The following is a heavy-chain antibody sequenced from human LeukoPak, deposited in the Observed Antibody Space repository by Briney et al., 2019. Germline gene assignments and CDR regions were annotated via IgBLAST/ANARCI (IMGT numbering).Heavy chain of an antibody. V-gene: IGHV1-69*01. D-gene: IGHD3-10*01. J-gene: IGHJ4*02. Sequence: SVKVSCKASGGTFSSYAISWVRQAPGQGLEWMGGIIPIFGTANYAQRFQGRVTITADESTSTAYMELSSLRSEDTAVYYCARESLLWFGESGEYYFDYWGQGTLVTVSS. CDR3: ARESLLWFGESGEYYFDY. CDR1: GGTFSSYA. CDR2: IIPIFGTA.